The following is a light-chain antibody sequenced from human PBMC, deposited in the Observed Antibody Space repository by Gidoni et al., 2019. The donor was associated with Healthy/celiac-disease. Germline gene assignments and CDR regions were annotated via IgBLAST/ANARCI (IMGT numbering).Light chain of an antibody. J-gene: IGLJ2*01. Sequence: YELTQPPPVSGPPGQTASITCSGDKLGDKYACWYQQKPGQSPVLVIYQDSKRPSGIPERFSGSNSGNTATLTISGTQAMDEADYYCQAWDSSTVVFGGGTKLTVL. CDR2: QDS. CDR3: QAWDSSTVV. CDR1: KLGDKY. V-gene: IGLV3-1*01.